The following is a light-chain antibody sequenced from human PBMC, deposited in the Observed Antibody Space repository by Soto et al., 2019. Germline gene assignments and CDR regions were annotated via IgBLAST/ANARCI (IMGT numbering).Light chain of an antibody. CDR3: QKYSSGHV. V-gene: IGKV1-27*01. J-gene: IGKJ3*01. CDR1: QGIRNF. CDR2: AAS. Sequence: DIPMTQPPTSLSASVGHRVTLTCRASQGIRNFVAWYQQKPGKSPRLLNYAASNLQSGVPSRYSGSGYRTGLTLNITSLPNEDVATCACQKYSSGHVFGPGAKFEI.